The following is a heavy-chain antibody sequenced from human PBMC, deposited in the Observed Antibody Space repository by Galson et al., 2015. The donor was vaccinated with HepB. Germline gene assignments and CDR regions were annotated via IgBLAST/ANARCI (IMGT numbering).Heavy chain of an antibody. CDR1: GFTFSSYA. D-gene: IGHD1-26*01. J-gene: IGHJ4*02. Sequence: SLRLSCAASGFTFSSYAMTYVRQAPGKGLEWVSFISSSGAITYHGDSVKGRFTISRDNSKNTLYLQMNNLRAEDTAIYYCAKDIDNYVGGTDYWGRGTPVTVSS. CDR2: ISSSGAIT. CDR3: AKDIDNYVGGTDY. V-gene: IGHV3-23*01.